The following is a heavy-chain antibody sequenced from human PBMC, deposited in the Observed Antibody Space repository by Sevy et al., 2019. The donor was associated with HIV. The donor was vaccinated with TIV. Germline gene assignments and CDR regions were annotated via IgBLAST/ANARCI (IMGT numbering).Heavy chain of an antibody. CDR3: AIPYCSSTSCPSYGMDV. V-gene: IGHV1-69*13. D-gene: IGHD2-2*01. CDR1: GGTFSSYA. Sequence: ASVKVSCKASGGTFSSYAISWVRQAPGQGLEWMGGIIPIFGTANYPQKFQGRVTITADESRSTDYMELGSLRSEDTAVYYCAIPYCSSTSCPSYGMDVWGQGTTVTVSS. CDR2: IIPIFGTA. J-gene: IGHJ6*02.